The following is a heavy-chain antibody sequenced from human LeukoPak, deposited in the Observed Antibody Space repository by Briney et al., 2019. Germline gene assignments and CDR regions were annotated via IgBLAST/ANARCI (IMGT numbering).Heavy chain of an antibody. D-gene: IGHD6-13*01. V-gene: IGHV1-2*02. Sequence: GASVKVSCKASGYTFTDYYMHWVRQAPGQGLEWMGWINPNSGGTNYAQKFQGRVTMTRDTSISTAYMELSRLRSDDTAVYYCARSGYSSSWYVSPWGQGTLVTVSS. CDR1: GYTFTDYY. CDR3: ARSGYSSSWYVSP. CDR2: INPNSGGT. J-gene: IGHJ5*02.